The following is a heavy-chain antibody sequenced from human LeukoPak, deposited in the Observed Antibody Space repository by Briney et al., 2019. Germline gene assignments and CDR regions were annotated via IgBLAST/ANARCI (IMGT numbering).Heavy chain of an antibody. CDR1: GGSFSGYY. D-gene: IGHD6-6*01. Sequence: SETLSLTCAVYGGSFSGYYWSWIRQPPGKGLEWIGEINHSGSTNYNPSLKSRVTISVDTSKNQFSLKLSSVTAADTAVYYCAREGIAARRGFDYWGQGTLVTVSS. CDR3: AREGIAARRGFDY. V-gene: IGHV4-34*01. CDR2: INHSGST. J-gene: IGHJ4*02.